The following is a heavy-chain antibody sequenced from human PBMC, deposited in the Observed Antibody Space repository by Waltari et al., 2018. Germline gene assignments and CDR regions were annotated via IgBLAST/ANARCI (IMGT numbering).Heavy chain of an antibody. V-gene: IGHV4-38-2*01. CDR3: SRQVLGYCTSAACRRLES. CDR2: IYHGGDT. J-gene: IGHJ4*02. D-gene: IGHD2-2*03. Sequence: QVQLQESGPGLVKPSETLSLTCDVAGYSINSGYYGGWIRQSPGKGLEWIATIYHGGDTFYNPSLKSRVTISMDTSKNQFSLKLNSVTAADTAVYYCSRQVLGYCTSAACRRLESWGQGTLVTVSS. CDR1: GYSINSGYY.